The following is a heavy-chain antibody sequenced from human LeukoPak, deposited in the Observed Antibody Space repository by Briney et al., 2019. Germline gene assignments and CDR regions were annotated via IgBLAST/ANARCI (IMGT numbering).Heavy chain of an antibody. CDR2: IAPGGVTT. J-gene: IGHJ4*02. CDR3: AIMHGYYDGSGYWVQ. Sequence: PGGSLRLSCAASGFTFTSYARSWVRQAPGKGLEWVSFIAPGGVTTSYADSVKGRFTISRDNPRKTLYMQMNSLRDEDTALYYCAIMHGYYDGSGYWVQWGQGALVTVSS. D-gene: IGHD3-22*01. V-gene: IGHV3-23*01. CDR1: GFTFTSYA.